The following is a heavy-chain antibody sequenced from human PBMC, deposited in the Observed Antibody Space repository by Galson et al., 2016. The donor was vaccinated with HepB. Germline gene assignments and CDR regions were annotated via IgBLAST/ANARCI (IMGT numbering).Heavy chain of an antibody. CDR3: ARVFSGSTWFQPFDY. Sequence: SLRLSCAASGFTFSSYGMHWVRQAPGKGLEWVAVIWCDGSDKYHADSVKGRFTISRDSSKNMLYLQMNSLRVEGTAVYYCARVFSGSTWFQPFDYWGQGTLVTVSS. D-gene: IGHD6-13*01. J-gene: IGHJ4*02. CDR2: IWCDGSDK. V-gene: IGHV3-33*01. CDR1: GFTFSSYG.